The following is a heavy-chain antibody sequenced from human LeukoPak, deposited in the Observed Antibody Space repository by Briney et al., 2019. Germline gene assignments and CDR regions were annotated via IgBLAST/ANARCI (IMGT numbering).Heavy chain of an antibody. CDR3: AKAPMIVVVPPPGNAEGYFDY. V-gene: IGHV3-23*01. J-gene: IGHJ4*02. D-gene: IGHD3-22*01. Sequence: YPGGSLRLSCAASGFTFSSYAMSWVRQAPGKGLEWVSAISGSGGSTYYADSVKGRFTISRDNSKNTLYLQMNSLRAEDTAVYYCAKAPMIVVVPPPGNAEGYFDYWGQGTLVTVSS. CDR2: ISGSGGST. CDR1: GFTFSSYA.